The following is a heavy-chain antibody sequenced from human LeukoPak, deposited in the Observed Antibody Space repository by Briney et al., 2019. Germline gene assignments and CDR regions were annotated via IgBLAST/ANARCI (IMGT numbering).Heavy chain of an antibody. CDR1: GGSFSGYY. CDR2: INHSGST. CDR3: AGGRLFDFWSGYFSGMDV. V-gene: IGHV4-34*01. J-gene: IGHJ6*02. D-gene: IGHD3-3*01. Sequence: SETLSLTCAVYGGSFSGYYWSRIRQPPGKGLEWIGEINHSGSTNYNPSLKSRVTISVDTSKNQFSLKLSSVTAADTAVYYCAGGRLFDFWSGYFSGMDVWGQGTTVTVSS.